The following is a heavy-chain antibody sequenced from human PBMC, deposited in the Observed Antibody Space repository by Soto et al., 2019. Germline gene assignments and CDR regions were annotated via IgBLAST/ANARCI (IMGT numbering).Heavy chain of an antibody. Sequence: GASVKVSCKASRGSFSRYAISWVRQAPGQGLEWMGGISPIFGTANYAQKFQGRVTITADKSTSTAYMELSSLRSEDTAVYYCARDLKYSSFLTKSYYYGMDVWGQGTTVTVSS. J-gene: IGHJ6*02. CDR3: ARDLKYSSFLTKSYYYGMDV. CDR1: RGSFSRYA. V-gene: IGHV1-69*06. D-gene: IGHD6-6*01. CDR2: ISPIFGTA.